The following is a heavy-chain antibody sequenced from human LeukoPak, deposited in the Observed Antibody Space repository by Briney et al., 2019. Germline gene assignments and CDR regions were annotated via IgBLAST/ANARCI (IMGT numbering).Heavy chain of an antibody. CDR3: ARDRYGDGFAHFDY. D-gene: IGHD5-24*01. V-gene: IGHV1-2*02. Sequence: ASVKVSCKASGYTFTSYAMHWVRQAPGQGLEWMGWITPSGGTNYPQKFQGRVAITRDTSITTAYMDLSRLTSDDTAVYYCARDRYGDGFAHFDYWGQGALVTVAS. CDR1: GYTFTSYA. CDR2: ITPSGGT. J-gene: IGHJ4*02.